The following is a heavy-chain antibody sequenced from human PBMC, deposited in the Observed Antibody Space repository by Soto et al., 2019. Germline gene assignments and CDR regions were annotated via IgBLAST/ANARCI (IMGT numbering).Heavy chain of an antibody. CDR2: INPSGGST. J-gene: IGHJ6*02. Sequence: GASVKVSCKASGYTFTSYYMHWVRQAPGQGLEWMGIINPSGGSTSYAQKFQGRVTMTRDTSTSTVYMELSSLRSEDTAVYYCARTTYYYDSSGSPPDVWGQGTTVTVSS. CDR1: GYTFTSYY. CDR3: ARTTYYYDSSGSPPDV. D-gene: IGHD3-22*01. V-gene: IGHV1-46*01.